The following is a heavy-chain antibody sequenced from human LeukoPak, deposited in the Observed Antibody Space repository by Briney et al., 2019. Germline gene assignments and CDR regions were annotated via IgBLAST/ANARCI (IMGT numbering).Heavy chain of an antibody. CDR2: INPNSGGT. CDR1: GYTFTGYY. J-gene: IGHJ4*02. V-gene: IGHV1-2*02. Sequence: VASVKVSCKASGYTFTGYYMHWVRQAPGQGLEWMGWINPNSGGTNYAQKFQGRVTMTRDTSINTAYMELSSLRSEDTAVYFCARGASRSFDYWGQGTLVAVSS. CDR3: ARGASRSFDY.